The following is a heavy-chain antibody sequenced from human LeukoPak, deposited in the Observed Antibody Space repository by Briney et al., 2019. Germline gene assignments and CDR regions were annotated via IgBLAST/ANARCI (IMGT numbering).Heavy chain of an antibody. CDR2: IYTSGST. CDR1: GGSISSYY. J-gene: IGHJ4*02. V-gene: IGHV4-4*07. CDR3: ARGGFPYSSGYQPYY. D-gene: IGHD3-22*01. Sequence: SETLSLTCTVSGGSISSYYWSWIRQPAGKGLEWIGRIYTSGSTNYNPSLKSRVTMSVDTSKNQFSLKLSSVTAADTAVYYCARGGFPYSSGYQPYYWGQGTLVTVSS.